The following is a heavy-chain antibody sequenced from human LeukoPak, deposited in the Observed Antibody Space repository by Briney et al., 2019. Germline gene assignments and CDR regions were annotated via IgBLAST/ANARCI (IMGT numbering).Heavy chain of an antibody. J-gene: IGHJ4*02. D-gene: IGHD2-15*01. CDR2: INAGNGNT. CDR1: GYTFTSYA. CDR3: ARDGYCSGGSCYPTDY. Sequence: ASVKASCKASGYTFTSYAMHWVRQAPGQRLEWMVWINAGNGNTKYSKKFQGRVTITRDTSASTAYMELSSLRSEDTAVYYGARDGYCSGGSCYPTDYWGRGTLVTVSS. V-gene: IGHV1-3*01.